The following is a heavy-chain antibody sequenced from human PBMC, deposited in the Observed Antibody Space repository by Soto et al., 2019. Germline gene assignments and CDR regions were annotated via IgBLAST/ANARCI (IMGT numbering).Heavy chain of an antibody. D-gene: IGHD3-16*02. J-gene: IGHJ4*02. V-gene: IGHV3-15*01. CDR2: IKSETDGGTT. Sequence: EVQLMESGGGLVNPGGSLGLSCVASGFPFSYSWMSWVRQAPGKGLEWVARIKSETDGGTTDYAAPVEGRFTISRDDSKNTLDLQMNSLKTEDTAVYYCVIYDYIWGTYRVRWAYWGQGTLVTVSS. CDR3: VIYDYIWGTYRVRWAY. CDR1: GFPFSYSW.